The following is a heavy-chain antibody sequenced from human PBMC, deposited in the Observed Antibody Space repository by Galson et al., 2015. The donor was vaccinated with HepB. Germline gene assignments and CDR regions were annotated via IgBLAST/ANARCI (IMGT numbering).Heavy chain of an antibody. D-gene: IGHD3-10*02. CDR1: GFAFSSHV. J-gene: IGHJ4*02. CDR3: ARDHMFHQPT. Sequence: SLRLSCAASGFAFSSHVMSWVRKTPGKGPECVSGISDSGFSTYYADSVKGRFTISRDNSRNTLYLQMNSLRAEDTAVYYCARDHMFHQPTWGQGTLVTVSS. CDR2: ISDSGFST. V-gene: IGHV3-23*01.